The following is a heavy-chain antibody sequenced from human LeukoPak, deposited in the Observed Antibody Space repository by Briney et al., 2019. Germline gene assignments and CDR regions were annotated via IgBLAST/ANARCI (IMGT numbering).Heavy chain of an antibody. J-gene: IGHJ1*01. CDR2: IYYSGST. D-gene: IGHD6-19*01. V-gene: IGHV4-59*02. CDR1: GGSVSSYY. Sequence: PSETLSLTCTVSGGSVSSYYWNWIRQPPGKGLEWIGYIYYSGSTNYNPSLKSRVTISVDTSKNQFSLKLSSVTAADTAVYYCARGGWYPESFQHWGQGALVTVSS. CDR3: ARGGWYPESFQH.